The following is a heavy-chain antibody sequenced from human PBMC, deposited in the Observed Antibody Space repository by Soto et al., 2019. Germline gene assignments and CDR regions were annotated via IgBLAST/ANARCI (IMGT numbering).Heavy chain of an antibody. V-gene: IGHV4-59*01. D-gene: IGHD5-18*01. Sequence: SETLSLTCTVSGVSISNYYWSWIRQPPGKGLEWIAYIYIGSTNYNPSLKSRVTISVDTSKNQFSLKLSSVTAADTAVYYCARSATIGRDGYSPLGYWGQGTLVTVSS. CDR3: ARSATIGRDGYSPLGY. J-gene: IGHJ4*02. CDR1: GVSISNYY. CDR2: IYIGST.